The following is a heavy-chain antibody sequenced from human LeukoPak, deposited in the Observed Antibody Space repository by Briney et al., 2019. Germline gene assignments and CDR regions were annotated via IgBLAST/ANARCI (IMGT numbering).Heavy chain of an antibody. D-gene: IGHD3-10*01. V-gene: IGHV3-30-3*01. Sequence: GGSLRLSCAASGFTFSRHGMHWVPQAPVKGLEGVAVISFDGSRKDYADSVKGRFTISRDNSKNTLYLQMDSLSAEDTAVYYCARDRSGTWAFDYCGQGTLVTVSS. CDR1: GFTFSRHG. J-gene: IGHJ4*02. CDR3: ARDRSGTWAFDY. CDR2: ISFDGSRK.